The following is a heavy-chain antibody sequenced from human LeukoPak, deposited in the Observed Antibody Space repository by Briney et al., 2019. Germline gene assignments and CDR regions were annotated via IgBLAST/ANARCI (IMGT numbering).Heavy chain of an antibody. CDR3: ARRRYYDTSGYYGFDY. J-gene: IGHJ4*02. Sequence: SETLSLTCTVSGGSISDYYWNWIRQPAGKGLEWIGRIYSSGITYYNPSLKSRVTMSVDTSKNQFSLKLSSVTAADTAVYYCARRRYYDTSGYYGFDYWGQGTLVTVSS. D-gene: IGHD3-22*01. CDR1: GGSISDYY. V-gene: IGHV4-4*07. CDR2: IYSSGIT.